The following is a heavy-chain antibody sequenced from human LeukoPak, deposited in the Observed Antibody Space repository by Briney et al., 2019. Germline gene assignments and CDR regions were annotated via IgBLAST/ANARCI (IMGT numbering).Heavy chain of an antibody. CDR2: IYYSGST. CDR3: ARLFSSWPYYFDY. J-gene: IGHJ4*02. D-gene: IGHD6-13*01. Sequence: SETLSLTCAVYGGSFSGYYWSWIRQPPGKGLEWIGSIYYSGSTYYNPSLKSRVTISVDTSKNQFSLKLSSVTAADTAVYYCARLFSSWPYYFDYWGQGTLVTVSS. V-gene: IGHV4-34*01. CDR1: GGSFSGYY.